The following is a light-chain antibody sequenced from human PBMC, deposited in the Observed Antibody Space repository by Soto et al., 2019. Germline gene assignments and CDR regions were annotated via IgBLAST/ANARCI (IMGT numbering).Light chain of an antibody. CDR1: QSVNTN. V-gene: IGKV3D-15*01. J-gene: IGKJ5*01. CDR2: GAS. Sequence: EIVMTQSPATLSVSPGERATLSCRASQSVNTNVAWYQQAPGQAPRLLIYGASTRATGIPARFSGSGSGTDFTLTISRLEPEDFATYYCQQLNSYPTFGQGTRLEIK. CDR3: QQLNSYPT.